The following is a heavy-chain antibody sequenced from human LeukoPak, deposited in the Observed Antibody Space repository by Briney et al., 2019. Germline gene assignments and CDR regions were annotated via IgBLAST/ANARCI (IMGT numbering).Heavy chain of an antibody. CDR2: TSVRGGST. V-gene: IGHV3-23*01. Sequence: QPGGSLRLSWVVSGITLSNTSMSWVRQAPGKGLEWVSGTSVRGGSTTYADSMKGPPIISRDNSKNTLYLQMKSVRAEDTAIYFCAKRGVVIRGVIIIGFHKEAYYFDCWGQGILVTVSS. CDR1: GITLSNTS. D-gene: IGHD3-10*01. J-gene: IGHJ4*02. CDR3: AKRGVVIRGVIIIGFHKEAYYFDC.